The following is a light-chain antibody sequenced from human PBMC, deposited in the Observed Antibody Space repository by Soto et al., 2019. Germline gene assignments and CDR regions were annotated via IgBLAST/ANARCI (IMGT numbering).Light chain of an antibody. CDR3: QQYGNSPKT. CDR1: QSVSSSY. CDR2: GAS. J-gene: IGKJ1*01. V-gene: IGKV3-20*01. Sequence: EIVLTQSPGTLSLSPGERATLSCRASQSVSSSYLAWYQQKPGQAPRLHIYGASSRAAGIPDRFSGSGSGTDFTLTISSLEPEDFAVYYCQQYGNSPKTFGQGTKVEIK.